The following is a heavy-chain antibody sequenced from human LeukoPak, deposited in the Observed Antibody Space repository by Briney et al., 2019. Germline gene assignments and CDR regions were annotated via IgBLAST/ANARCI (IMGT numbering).Heavy chain of an antibody. CDR3: ARADWGFGNFDL. J-gene: IGHJ2*01. CDR1: GGPISSYY. D-gene: IGHD7-27*01. Sequence: SETLSLTCTVSGGPISSYYWSWIRQPPGKGLEWIGYIYYSGSTNYNPSLKSRVTISVDTSKNQFSLKLSSVTAADTAVYYCARADWGFGNFDLWGRGTLVTVSS. V-gene: IGHV4-59*01. CDR2: IYYSGST.